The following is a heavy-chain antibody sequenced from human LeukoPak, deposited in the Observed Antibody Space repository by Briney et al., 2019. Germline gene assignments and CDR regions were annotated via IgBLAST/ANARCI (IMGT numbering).Heavy chain of an antibody. CDR1: GFTFDDYA. D-gene: IGHD4-17*01. CDR3: AKDINYGDYDGYYFDY. Sequence: GGSLRLSCAADGFTFDDYAMHWVRQAPGKGLEWVSGISWNSGSIGYADSVKGRFTISRDNAKNSLYLQMNSLRAEDTALYYCAKDINYGDYDGYYFDYWGQGTLVTVSS. CDR2: ISWNSGSI. V-gene: IGHV3-9*01. J-gene: IGHJ4*02.